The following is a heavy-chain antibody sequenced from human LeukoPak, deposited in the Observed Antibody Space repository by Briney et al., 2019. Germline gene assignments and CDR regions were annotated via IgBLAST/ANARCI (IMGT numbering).Heavy chain of an antibody. V-gene: IGHV3-23*01. D-gene: IGHD6-19*01. CDR2: ISDGGDYT. J-gene: IGHJ4*02. CDR1: GFTFSSCA. CDR3: AKTAEWLAPYDF. Sequence: GGSLRLSCAASGFTFSSCAMSWVRQAPGKGLEWVSVISDGGDYTSYADSVKGRFAISRDDSKNTLYLQMNSLRAEDAAVYYCAKTAEWLAPYDFWGQGTLVTVSS.